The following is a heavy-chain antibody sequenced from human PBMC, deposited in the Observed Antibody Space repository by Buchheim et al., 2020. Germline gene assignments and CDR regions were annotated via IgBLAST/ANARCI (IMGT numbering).Heavy chain of an antibody. CDR3: AKDITWGNFPH. Sequence: QVQLVESGGGVVQPGRSLRLSCAASGFTFSSYGMHWVRQAPGKGLEWVAVISYDGSNKYYADSVKGRFTISRDNSKNKLYLQMNSLRAEDTAVYYCAKDITWGNFPHWGQGTL. CDR2: ISYDGSNK. J-gene: IGHJ1*01. CDR1: GFTFSSYG. V-gene: IGHV3-30*18. D-gene: IGHD3-16*01.